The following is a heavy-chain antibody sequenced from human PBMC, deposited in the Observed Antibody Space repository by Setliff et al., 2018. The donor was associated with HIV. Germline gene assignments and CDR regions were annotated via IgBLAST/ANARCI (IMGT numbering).Heavy chain of an antibody. Sequence: PGGSLRLSCEASAFIFSSYGMHWVRQAPGKGLEWIAFIRYDGSNKYYADSVKGRFTISRDNSKNTLYLQMNSLRAEDTAVYYCAKDRTVVVITIFDYWGQGTLVTVSS. V-gene: IGHV3-30*02. CDR2: IRYDGSNK. D-gene: IGHD3-22*01. CDR3: AKDRTVVVITIFDY. J-gene: IGHJ4*02. CDR1: AFIFSSYG.